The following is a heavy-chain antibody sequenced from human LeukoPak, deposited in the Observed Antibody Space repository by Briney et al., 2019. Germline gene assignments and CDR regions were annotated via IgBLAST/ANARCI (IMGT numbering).Heavy chain of an antibody. CDR2: ISGSGGST. D-gene: IGHD3-9*01. V-gene: IGHV3-23*01. J-gene: IGHJ6*04. CDR3: AAEYYDILTGSNYYYGMDV. CDR1: GFTFSSYA. Sequence: GGSLRLSCAASGFTFSSYAMSWVRQAPGKGLEWVSAISGSGGSTYYADSVKGRFTISRDNSKNTLYLQMNSLRAEDTAVYYCAAEYYDILTGSNYYYGMDVWGKGTTVAVSS.